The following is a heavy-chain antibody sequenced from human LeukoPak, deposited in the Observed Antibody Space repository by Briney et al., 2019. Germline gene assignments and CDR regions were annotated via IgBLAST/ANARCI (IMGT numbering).Heavy chain of an antibody. CDR1: GNTFIGYW. Sequence: ASVKVSCKASGNTFIGYWIHWVRQAPGQGLEWMGAINPRGDATIGAQKFQGRVTTTRDTSTSTVYIELSSLRSEDTAVYYCAREGQQLKHFDYWGRGTLVTVSS. V-gene: IGHV1-46*01. CDR2: INPRGDAT. J-gene: IGHJ4*02. CDR3: AREGQQLKHFDY. D-gene: IGHD1-1*01.